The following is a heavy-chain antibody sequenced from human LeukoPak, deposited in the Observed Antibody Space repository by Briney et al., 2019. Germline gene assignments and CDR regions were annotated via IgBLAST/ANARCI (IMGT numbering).Heavy chain of an antibody. Sequence: GGSLRLSCAASGFTFSSYAMSWVRQAPGTGLEWVSGISGSGGSTYYADSGKGRFTISRDNSMNTLYLQMDSLRAEDTAVYYCAEGPVAAADNWFDPWGQGTLVTVSS. CDR1: GFTFSSYA. CDR3: AEGPVAAADNWFDP. V-gene: IGHV3-23*01. D-gene: IGHD6-13*01. J-gene: IGHJ5*02. CDR2: ISGSGGST.